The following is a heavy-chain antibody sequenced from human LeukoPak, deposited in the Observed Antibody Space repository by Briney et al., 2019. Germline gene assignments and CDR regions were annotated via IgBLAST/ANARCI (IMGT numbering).Heavy chain of an antibody. J-gene: IGHJ4*02. V-gene: IGHV3-30-3*01. Sequence: PGGSLRLSCAASGFTFSSYAMHWVRQAPGKGLEWVAVISYDGSNKYYADSVKGRFTTSRDNSKNTLYLQMNSLRAEDTAVYYCARGFDYWGQGTLVTVSS. CDR3: ARGFDY. CDR2: ISYDGSNK. CDR1: GFTFSSYA.